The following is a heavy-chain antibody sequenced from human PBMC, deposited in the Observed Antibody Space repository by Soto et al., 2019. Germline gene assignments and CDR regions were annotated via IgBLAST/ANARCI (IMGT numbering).Heavy chain of an antibody. D-gene: IGHD6-13*01. CDR3: ARQEYSSRWYWRYNLLDP. CDR2: IYPGDSDT. CDR1: GYSFTNYW. J-gene: IGHJ5*02. Sequence: GESLKISCKASGYSFTNYWIAWVRQMPGKGLQWMGIIYPGDSDTRYSPSFQGQVTFSVDKSISTAYLHWSSLKASDSAMYYCARQEYSSRWYWRYNLLDPWGQGTLVTVSS. V-gene: IGHV5-51*01.